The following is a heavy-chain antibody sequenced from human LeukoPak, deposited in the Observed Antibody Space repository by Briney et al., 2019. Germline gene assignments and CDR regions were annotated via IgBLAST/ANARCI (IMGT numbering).Heavy chain of an antibody. Sequence: PGGSLRLSCAASGFTLSKYAMSWVRQAPGKGLEWVSGISGSGGGPYYADSVKGRFTISRDNPKNTLYLQMNSLRADDTAVYYCATDRDGTGNYPLDYWGQGTLVIVSS. V-gene: IGHV3-23*01. CDR1: GFTLSKYA. CDR2: ISGSGGGP. J-gene: IGHJ4*02. D-gene: IGHD3-10*01. CDR3: ATDRDGTGNYPLDY.